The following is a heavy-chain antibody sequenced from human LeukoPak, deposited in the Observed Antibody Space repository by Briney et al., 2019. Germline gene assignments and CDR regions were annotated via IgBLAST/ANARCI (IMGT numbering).Heavy chain of an antibody. D-gene: IGHD5-18*01. Sequence: SETLSLTCAVYGGSFSGYCWSWIRQPPGKGLEWIGEINHSGSTNYNPSLKSRVTVSVDTSKNQFSLKLSSVTAADTAVYYCARAKHWQAQRRGYSYALDYWGQGTLVTVSS. CDR3: ARAKHWQAQRRGYSYALDY. V-gene: IGHV4-34*01. J-gene: IGHJ4*02. CDR2: INHSGST. CDR1: GGSFSGYC.